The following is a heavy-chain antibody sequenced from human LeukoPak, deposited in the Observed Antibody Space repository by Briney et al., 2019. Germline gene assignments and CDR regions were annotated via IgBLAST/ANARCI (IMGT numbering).Heavy chain of an antibody. J-gene: IGHJ3*02. D-gene: IGHD3-22*01. CDR3: ARPYYYDSSGYPCAFDI. CDR1: GGSISSGDYY. CDR2: IYYSGST. Sequence: SQTLSLTCTVSGGSISSGDYYWSWIRQPPGKGLEWIGYIYYSGSTYYNPSLKSRVTISVDTSKNQFSLKLSSVTAADTAVYYCARPYYYDSSGYPCAFDIWGQGTMVTVSS. V-gene: IGHV4-30-4*08.